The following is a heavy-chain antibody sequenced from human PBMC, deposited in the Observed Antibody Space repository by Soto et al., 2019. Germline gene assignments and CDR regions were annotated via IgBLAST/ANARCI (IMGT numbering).Heavy chain of an antibody. Sequence: SETLSLTCTVSGGSISSGGYYWSCIRQHPGKGLEWIGYIYYSGSTYYNPSLKSRVTISVDTSKNQFSLKLSSVTAADTAVYYCARDRYCSGGSCAALPREYYYYGMDVWGQGTTVTVSS. J-gene: IGHJ6*02. CDR1: GGSISSGGYY. V-gene: IGHV4-31*03. CDR2: IYYSGST. D-gene: IGHD2-15*01. CDR3: ARDRYCSGGSCAALPREYYYYGMDV.